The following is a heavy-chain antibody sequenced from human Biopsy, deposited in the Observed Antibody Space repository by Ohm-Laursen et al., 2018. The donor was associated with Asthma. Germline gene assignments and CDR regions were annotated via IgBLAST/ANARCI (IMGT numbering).Heavy chain of an antibody. D-gene: IGHD3-16*02. CDR3: AREKVIESRGFQNWFDP. J-gene: IGHJ5*02. V-gene: IGHV3-33*08. CDR2: IYYDGSRK. Sequence: RSPRLSCAASGFTFSRHALHWVRQAPGKGLEWVAGIYYDGSRKYYTESVKGRFTISRDNSKNRLYLEMASLRAEDTAVYYCAREKVIESRGFQNWFDPWGQGTLVHVSS. CDR1: GFTFSRHA.